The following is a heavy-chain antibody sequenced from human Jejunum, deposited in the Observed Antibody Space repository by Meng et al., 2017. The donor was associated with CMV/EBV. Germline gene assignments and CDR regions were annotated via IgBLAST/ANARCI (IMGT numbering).Heavy chain of an antibody. V-gene: IGHV3-64*02. D-gene: IGHD3-9*01. J-gene: IGHJ4*02. CDR1: FTFHSCV. CDR3: ARDGATGYFGDYFFDY. Sequence: FTFHSCVMRWVRQAPGDGLEHVSLISSNGGSVYYADSVKGRFTISRDNSKNTLYLQMGSLRAEDMAVYYCARDGATGYFGDYFFDYWGQGTLVTVSS. CDR2: ISSNGGSV.